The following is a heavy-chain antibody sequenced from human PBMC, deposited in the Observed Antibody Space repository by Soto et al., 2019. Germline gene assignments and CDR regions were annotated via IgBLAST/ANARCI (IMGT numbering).Heavy chain of an antibody. Sequence: SCKASGYTFTDYYMHWVRQAPGKGLDWVAVIWYDGSNKDYAESVKGRFTISRDNSKNTLYLQMNSLRADDTAVYYCASSINWGQGTLVTVSS. V-gene: IGHV3-33*01. CDR3: ASSIN. CDR1: GYTFTDYY. J-gene: IGHJ4*02. CDR2: IWYDGSNK.